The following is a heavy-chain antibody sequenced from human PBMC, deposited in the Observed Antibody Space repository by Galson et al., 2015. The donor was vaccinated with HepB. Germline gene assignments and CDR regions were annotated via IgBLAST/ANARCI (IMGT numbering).Heavy chain of an antibody. J-gene: IGHJ3*02. V-gene: IGHV6-1*01. CDR3: ARDGWELQSFDI. CDR1: GDSVSSNSAV. CDR2: TYYRSKWYN. D-gene: IGHD1-26*01. Sequence: CAISGDSVSSNSAVWNWIRQSPSRGLEWLGRTYYRSKWYNDYAVSVKSRITINLDTSKNQFSLQLNSVTPEDTAVYYCARDGWELQSFDIWGQGTMVTVSS.